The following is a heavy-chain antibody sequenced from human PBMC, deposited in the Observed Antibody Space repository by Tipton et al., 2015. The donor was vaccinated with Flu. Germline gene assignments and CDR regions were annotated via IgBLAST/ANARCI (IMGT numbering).Heavy chain of an antibody. CDR3: ARDLGGAARPYYFDY. CDR1: GGTFSSYA. V-gene: IGHV1-69*09. CDR2: IIPILGIA. D-gene: IGHD6-6*01. J-gene: IGHJ4*02. Sequence: QLVQSGAEVKKPGSSVKVSCKASGGTFSSYAISWVRQAPGQGLEWMGRIIPILGIANYAQKFQGRVTITADKSTSTAYMELSSLRSEDTAVYYCARDLGGAARPYYFDYWGQGTLVTVSS.